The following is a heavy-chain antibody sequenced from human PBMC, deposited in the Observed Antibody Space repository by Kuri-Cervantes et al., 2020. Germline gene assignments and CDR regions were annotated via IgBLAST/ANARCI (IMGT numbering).Heavy chain of an antibody. Sequence: SETLSLTCTVSGGSISSYYWSWIRQPPGKGLEWIGYIYYSGSTNYNPSLKSRVTISVDTSKNQFSLKLSSVTAADTAVYYCAKNGQWPTYDSWGQGTLVTVSS. J-gene: IGHJ5*02. CDR1: GGSISSYY. V-gene: IGHV4-59*13. D-gene: IGHD3-16*01. CDR3: AKNGQWPTYDS. CDR2: IYYSGST.